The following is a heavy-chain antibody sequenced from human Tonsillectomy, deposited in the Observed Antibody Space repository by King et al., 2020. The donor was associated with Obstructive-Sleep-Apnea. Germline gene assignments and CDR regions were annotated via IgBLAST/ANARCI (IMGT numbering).Heavy chain of an antibody. CDR1: GGSISSSNW. CDR2: IYHSGIT. D-gene: IGHD3-10*01. V-gene: IGHV4-4*02. Sequence: VQLQESGPGLVKPSGTLSLTCAVSGGSISSSNWWSWVRQPPGKGLEWIGEIYHSGITNYNPSLKSRVTISVDKSRNQFSVKLNSVTAPDTAVYYCVSVPHPLVRAVIIHNWFDPWGQGALVTVSS. J-gene: IGHJ5*02. CDR3: VSVPHPLVRAVIIHNWFDP.